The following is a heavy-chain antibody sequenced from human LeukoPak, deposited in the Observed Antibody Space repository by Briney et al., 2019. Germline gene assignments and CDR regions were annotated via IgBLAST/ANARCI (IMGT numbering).Heavy chain of an antibody. D-gene: IGHD4-23*01. V-gene: IGHV1-69*13. Sequence: ASAKVSCKASGGTFSNYAINWVRQAPGQGLEWMGGIIPIFGTAHYSQKLQGRVTITAVDSMNTAYMELSSLRSDDTAVYYCARGWLAETTVVTPYNYWGQGTLVTVSS. CDR3: ARGWLAETTVVTPYNY. J-gene: IGHJ4*02. CDR2: IIPIFGTA. CDR1: GGTFSNYA.